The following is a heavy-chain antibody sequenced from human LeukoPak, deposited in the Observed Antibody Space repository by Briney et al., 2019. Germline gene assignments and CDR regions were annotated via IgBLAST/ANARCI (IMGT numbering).Heavy chain of an antibody. V-gene: IGHV3-48*03. Sequence: PGGSLRLFCAASGFTFSSYEMNWVRQAPGKGLEWVSYISSSGSTIYYADSVKGRFTISRDNAKNSLYLQMNSLRAEDTAVYYCARDEPPAGSSVPFDYWGQGTLVTVCS. J-gene: IGHJ4*02. CDR3: ARDEPPAGSSVPFDY. CDR2: ISSSGSTI. D-gene: IGHD3-10*01. CDR1: GFTFSSYE.